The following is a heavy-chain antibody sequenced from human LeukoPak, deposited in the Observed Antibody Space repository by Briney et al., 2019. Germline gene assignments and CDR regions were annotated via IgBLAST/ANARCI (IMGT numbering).Heavy chain of an antibody. J-gene: IGHJ5*02. D-gene: IGHD2-2*01. CDR1: GGSISSYY. CDR3: ARGGVVPAARFDP. CDR2: INYSGRT. V-gene: IGHV4-59*08. Sequence: SETLSLTCTVSGGSISSYYWSWIRQHPGKGLEWIGYINYSGRTYYNPSLKSRVTISVDTSKNQFSLKLSSVTAADTAVYYCARGGVVPAARFDPWGQGTLVTVSS.